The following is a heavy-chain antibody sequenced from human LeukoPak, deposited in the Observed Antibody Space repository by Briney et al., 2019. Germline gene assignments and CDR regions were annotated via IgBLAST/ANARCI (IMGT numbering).Heavy chain of an antibody. Sequence: PGGSLRLSCAASGFTFSSYDMTWVRQAPGRGLEWVANIKQDGSDKHYVDSVKGRFTISRDNARNSVSLQMNSLRVEDTAIYYCARAGWEDYWGQGTLVTVSS. CDR2: IKQDGSDK. V-gene: IGHV3-7*01. D-gene: IGHD1-26*01. J-gene: IGHJ4*02. CDR3: ARAGWEDY. CDR1: GFTFSSYD.